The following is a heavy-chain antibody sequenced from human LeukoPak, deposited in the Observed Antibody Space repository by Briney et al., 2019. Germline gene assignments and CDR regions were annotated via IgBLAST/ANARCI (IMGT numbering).Heavy chain of an antibody. CDR1: GYTFTTYD. J-gene: IGHJ4*02. CDR2: MNPNSGNT. CDR3: ARIAAPGNRRLNF. V-gene: IGHV1-8*01. D-gene: IGHD6-13*01. Sequence: ASVKVSCEASGYTFTTYDINWVRQAAGQGLEWMGWMNPNSGNTGNAQKLQGRVTMTRNTSISTAYMELTSLTSEDTAVYFCARIAAPGNRRLNFWGQGTLLTVSS.